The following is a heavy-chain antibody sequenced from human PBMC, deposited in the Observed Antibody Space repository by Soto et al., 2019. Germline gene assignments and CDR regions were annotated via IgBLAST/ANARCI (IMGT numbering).Heavy chain of an antibody. D-gene: IGHD7-27*01. V-gene: IGHV1-8*01. J-gene: IGHJ3*02. CDR3: ARLADTNWADAFDI. CDR1: GYTFTSYD. Sequence: ASVKVSCKASGYTFTSYDINWVRQATGQGLEWMGWMNPNSGNTGYAQKFQGRVTMTRNTSISTAYMELSSLRSEDTAVYYCARLADTNWADAFDIWGQGTMVTVSS. CDR2: MNPNSGNT.